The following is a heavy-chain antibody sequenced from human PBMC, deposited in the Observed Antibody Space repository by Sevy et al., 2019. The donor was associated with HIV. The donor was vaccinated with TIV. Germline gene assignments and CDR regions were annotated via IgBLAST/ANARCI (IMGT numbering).Heavy chain of an antibody. D-gene: IGHD5-18*01. V-gene: IGHV3-49*03. Sequence: GGSLRLSCTASAFTFGDYAMSWFRQAPGKGLEWVGFIRSKAYGGTTEYAASVKGRFTISRDDSKSIAYLQMNSLKTEDTAVYYCTRDGYSQPVGDAFDIWGQGTMVTVSS. CDR1: AFTFGDYA. J-gene: IGHJ3*02. CDR3: TRDGYSQPVGDAFDI. CDR2: IRSKAYGGTT.